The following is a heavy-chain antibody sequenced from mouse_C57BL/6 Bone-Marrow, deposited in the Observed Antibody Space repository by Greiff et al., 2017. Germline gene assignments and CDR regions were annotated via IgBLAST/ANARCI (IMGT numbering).Heavy chain of an antibody. CDR2: IDPSDSET. CDR3: ASGDYLPH. D-gene: IGHD1-1*01. CDR1: GYTFTSYW. V-gene: IGHV1-52*01. J-gene: IGHJ2*01. Sequence: QVQLQQPGAELVRPGSSVKLSCKASGYTFTSYWMHWVKQRPIQGLEWIGNIDPSDSETHSNQKFKDKATLTVDKSSSTAYMQLSSLTSEDSAFYYCASGDYLPHWGQGTTLTVSS.